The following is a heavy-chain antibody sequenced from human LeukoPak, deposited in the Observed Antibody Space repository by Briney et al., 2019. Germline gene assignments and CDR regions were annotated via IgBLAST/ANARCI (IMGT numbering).Heavy chain of an antibody. CDR2: ISAYNGNT. V-gene: IGHV1-18*01. Sequence: ASVKVSCKASGYTFTSYGISWVRQAPGQGLEWMGWISAYNGNTNYAQKLQGRVTMTTDTSTSTAYMELRSLRSDDTAVYYCARDFKYYYGSGSYYRGEGFDYWGQGTLVTVSS. J-gene: IGHJ4*02. D-gene: IGHD3-10*01. CDR3: ARDFKYYYGSGSYYRGEGFDY. CDR1: GYTFTSYG.